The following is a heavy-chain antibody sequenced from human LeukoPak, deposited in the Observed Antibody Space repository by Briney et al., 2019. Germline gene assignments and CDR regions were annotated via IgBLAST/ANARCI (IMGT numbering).Heavy chain of an antibody. CDR3: AKDTSTCPCGYCSSTSCSTYFDY. V-gene: IGHV3-23*01. CDR2: ISGSGGST. CDR1: GFTFNSYA. Sequence: GGSLRLSCAASGFTFNSYAMSWVRQAPGKGLEWVSAISGSGGSTYYADSVKGRFTISRDNSKNTLYLQMNSLRAEDTAVYYCAKDTSTCPCGYCSSTSCSTYFDYWGQGTLVTVSS. D-gene: IGHD2-2*02. J-gene: IGHJ4*02.